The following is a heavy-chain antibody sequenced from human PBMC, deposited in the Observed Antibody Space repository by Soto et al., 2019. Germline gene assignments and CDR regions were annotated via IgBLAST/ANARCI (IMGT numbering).Heavy chain of an antibody. CDR1: GGTFSSYA. J-gene: IGHJ4*02. D-gene: IGHD2-2*01. Sequence: GASVKVSCKASGGTFSSYAISWVRQAPGQGLEWTGGIIPIFGTANYAQKFQGRVTITADESTSTAYMELSSLRSEDTAVYYCARGGPQGFCSSTSCYLRNYFDYWGQGTLVTVSS. CDR2: IIPIFGTA. V-gene: IGHV1-69*13. CDR3: ARGGPQGFCSSTSCYLRNYFDY.